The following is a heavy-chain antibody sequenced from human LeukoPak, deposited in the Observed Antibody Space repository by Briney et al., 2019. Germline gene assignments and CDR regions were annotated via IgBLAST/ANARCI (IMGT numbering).Heavy chain of an antibody. V-gene: IGHV3-23*01. J-gene: IGHJ5*02. Sequence: GGSLRLSCAASGFTFGSYAMTSVRQAPGNRLHRVSSIDASGGSTYYADSVKGRFTISRDNSKNTFYLQMNTLRADDTAVYYCAKGSGSGWYGWFAPWGQGTLVTVSS. CDR2: IDASGGST. CDR3: AKGSGSGWYGWFAP. D-gene: IGHD6-19*01. CDR1: GFTFGSYA.